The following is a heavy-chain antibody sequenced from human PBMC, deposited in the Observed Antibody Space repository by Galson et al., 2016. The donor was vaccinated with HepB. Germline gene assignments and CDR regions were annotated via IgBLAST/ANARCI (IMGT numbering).Heavy chain of an antibody. V-gene: IGHV3-30*18. CDR3: AKDHAFLGLYFYGMDV. J-gene: IGHJ6*02. Sequence: SLRLSCAASGFTFSSYRMHWVRQAPGQGLEWVAVISYDGSNKYYADSVKGRFTISRDNSKNTLYLQMNSLKAEDTAVYYCAKDHAFLGLYFYGMDVWGQGTTVTVSS. D-gene: IGHD3-9*01. CDR2: ISYDGSNK. CDR1: GFTFSSYR.